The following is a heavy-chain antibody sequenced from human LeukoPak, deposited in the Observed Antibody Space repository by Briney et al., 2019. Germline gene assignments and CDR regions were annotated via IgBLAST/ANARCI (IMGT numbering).Heavy chain of an antibody. J-gene: IGHJ6*03. Sequence: GASVKVSCKASGGTFSSYAISWVRHAPRQGLEWMGGIIPIFGTANYAPKFQGRVTITADKSTSTAYMELSRLRSEDTAVYYCARGLLWFGGRGYYYYYYMDVWGRGTTVTVSS. CDR3: ARGLLWFGGRGYYYYYYMDV. D-gene: IGHD3-10*01. CDR2: IIPIFGTA. CDR1: GGTFSSYA. V-gene: IGHV1-69*06.